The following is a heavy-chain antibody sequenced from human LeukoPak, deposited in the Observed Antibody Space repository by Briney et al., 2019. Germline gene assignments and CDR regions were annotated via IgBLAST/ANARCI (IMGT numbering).Heavy chain of an antibody. CDR3: ARDGQVTMVRGVISLRAFDI. V-gene: IGHV1-46*01. CDR1: GYTFTSYY. J-gene: IGHJ3*02. Sequence: ASVKVSCKASGYTFTSYYMHWVRQAPGQGLEWMGIINPSGGSTSYAQKFQGRVTMTRDTSTSTVYMELSSLRSEDTAVYYCARDGQVTMVRGVISLRAFDIWGQGTMVTVSS. CDR2: INPSGGST. D-gene: IGHD3-10*01.